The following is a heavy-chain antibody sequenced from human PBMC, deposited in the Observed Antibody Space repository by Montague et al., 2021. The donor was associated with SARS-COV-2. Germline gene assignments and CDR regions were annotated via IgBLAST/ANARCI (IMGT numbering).Heavy chain of an antibody. Sequence: SETLSLTRTLSGGSISSSSYYWGWIRQPPGKGLEWIGSIYYSGSTYYNPSLKSRVTISVDTSKNQFSLKLSSVTAADTAVYYCARSPRHYDFWSGYLPGHFDYWGQGTLVTVSS. CDR3: ARSPRHYDFWSGYLPGHFDY. J-gene: IGHJ4*02. D-gene: IGHD3-3*01. CDR1: GGSISSSSYY. V-gene: IGHV4-39*01. CDR2: IYYSGST.